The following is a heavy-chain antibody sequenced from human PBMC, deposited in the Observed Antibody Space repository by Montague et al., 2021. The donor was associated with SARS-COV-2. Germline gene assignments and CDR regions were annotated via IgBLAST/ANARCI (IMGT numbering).Heavy chain of an antibody. CDR1: GASISSYY. Sequence: SETLSLTCTVSGASISSYYWTWIRQPPGKGLEWITYTSRDDYTTYNPSLKSRVTMSIDRSKSLLSLTMTSVTAADTAVYYCARGGSKYGADAFDLWGQGTMVIVSA. CDR3: ARGGSKYGADAFDL. V-gene: IGHV4-59*12. D-gene: IGHD2/OR15-2a*01. J-gene: IGHJ3*01. CDR2: TSRDDYT.